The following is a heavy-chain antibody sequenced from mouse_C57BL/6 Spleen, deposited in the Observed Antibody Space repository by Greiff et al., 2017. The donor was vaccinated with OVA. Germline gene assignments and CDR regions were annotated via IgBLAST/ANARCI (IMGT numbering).Heavy chain of an antibody. J-gene: IGHJ4*01. Sequence: QVQLKQSGAELVRPGASVTLSCKASGYTFTDYEMHWVKQTPVHGLEWIGAIDPETGGTAYNQKFKGKAILTADKSSSTAYMELRSLTSEDSAVYYCTRGSNYPYAMDYWGQGTSVTVSS. CDR2: IDPETGGT. V-gene: IGHV1-15*01. D-gene: IGHD2-5*01. CDR3: TRGSNYPYAMDY. CDR1: GYTFTDYE.